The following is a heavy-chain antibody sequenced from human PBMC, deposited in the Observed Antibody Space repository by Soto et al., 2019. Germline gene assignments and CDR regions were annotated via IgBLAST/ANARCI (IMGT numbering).Heavy chain of an antibody. J-gene: IGHJ4*02. CDR3: ARVTPQENTVVTLHFDY. V-gene: IGHV1-46*03. Sequence: ASVKVSCKASGYTFTSYYMHWVRQAPGQGLEWMGIINPSGGSTSYAQKFQGRVTMTRDTSTSTVYMELSSLRSEDTAVYYCARVTPQENTVVTLHFDYWGQGTLVTVSS. CDR1: GYTFTSYY. CDR2: INPSGGST. D-gene: IGHD2-15*01.